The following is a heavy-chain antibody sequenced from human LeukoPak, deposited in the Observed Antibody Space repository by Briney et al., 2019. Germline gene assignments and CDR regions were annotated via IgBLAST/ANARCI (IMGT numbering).Heavy chain of an antibody. V-gene: IGHV1-2*02. CDR3: ASHSWLVDGYDAFDI. CDR1: GYTFTGYY. D-gene: IGHD6-19*01. Sequence: ASVKVSCKASGYTFTGYYMHWVRQAPGQGLEWMGWINPNSGGTNYAQKFQGRVTMTRDTSISTAYMELSRLRSDDTAVYYCASHSWLVDGYDAFDIWGQGTMVTVSS. J-gene: IGHJ3*02. CDR2: INPNSGGT.